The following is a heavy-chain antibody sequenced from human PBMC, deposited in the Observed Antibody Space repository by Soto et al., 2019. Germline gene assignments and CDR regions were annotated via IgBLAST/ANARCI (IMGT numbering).Heavy chain of an antibody. D-gene: IGHD6-13*01. CDR1: GGTLNSYT. Sequence: QVQLVQSGAEVKKPGSSVKVSCKASGGTLNSYTINWVRQAPGHGPEWLGRIIPVLGVASYAQTFQGRVTSTADKSTSTVYMDLTSLRSEDTAVYYCARSSVAAAGTLGNWGPGTLVTVSS. J-gene: IGHJ4*02. CDR2: IIPVLGVA. V-gene: IGHV1-69*02. CDR3: ARSSVAAAGTLGN.